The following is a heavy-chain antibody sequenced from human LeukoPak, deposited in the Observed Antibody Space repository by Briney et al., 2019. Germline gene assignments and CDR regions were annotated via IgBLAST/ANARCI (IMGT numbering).Heavy chain of an antibody. CDR3: ARGEGHFRQLRFLEWLGPRYGMDV. V-gene: IGHV4-59*01. CDR1: GGSISSYY. CDR2: IYYSGST. Sequence: SETLSLTCTVSGGSISSYYWSWIRQPPGKGLEWIGYIYYSGSTNYNPSLKSRVTISVDTSKNQFSLKLSSVTAVDTAVYYCARGEGHFRQLRFLEWLGPRYGMDVWGQGTTVTVSS. D-gene: IGHD3-3*01. J-gene: IGHJ6*02.